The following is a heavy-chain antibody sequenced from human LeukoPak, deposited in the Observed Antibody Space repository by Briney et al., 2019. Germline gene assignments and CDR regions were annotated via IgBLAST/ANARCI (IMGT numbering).Heavy chain of an antibody. Sequence: GVLRLSGAASGFTFSSYSMNWVRQAPGKGLEWVSSVSSSSSYIYYANSVKGRFTISRDNAKTSLYLQMNSLGVEDTAVYYCARWDRFHGVWGQGTLVTVSS. J-gene: IGHJ4*02. D-gene: IGHD1-14*01. V-gene: IGHV3-21*01. CDR1: GFTFSSYS. CDR3: ARWDRFHGV. CDR2: VSSSSSYI.